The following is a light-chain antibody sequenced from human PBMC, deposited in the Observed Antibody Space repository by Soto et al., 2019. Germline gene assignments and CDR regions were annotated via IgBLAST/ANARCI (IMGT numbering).Light chain of an antibody. V-gene: IGLV2-14*01. J-gene: IGLJ1*01. CDR3: SSYKSSSTYV. CDR1: NSDVGGYNY. CDR2: EVS. Sequence: QSVLTQPASVSGSPGQSITISCTGTNSDVGGYNYVSWYQQHPGKAPKLMIYEVSYRPSGVSNRFSGSKSGNTASLTISGLQAEDEAAYYCSSYKSSSTYVFGTGTKVTVL.